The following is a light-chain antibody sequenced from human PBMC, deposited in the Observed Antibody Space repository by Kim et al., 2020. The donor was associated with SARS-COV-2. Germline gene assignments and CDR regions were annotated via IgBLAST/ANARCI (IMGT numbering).Light chain of an antibody. CDR3: QHYIRFPYT. V-gene: IGKV1-5*03. Sequence: AAIGDRVTITCRASQMIDTWLAWYQQKPGKAPTLLIYLASTLENGVPPRFSGSGSGAEFTLTINNLQPDDFATYYCQHYIRFPYTFGQGTKVDIK. CDR2: LAS. CDR1: QMIDTW. J-gene: IGKJ2*01.